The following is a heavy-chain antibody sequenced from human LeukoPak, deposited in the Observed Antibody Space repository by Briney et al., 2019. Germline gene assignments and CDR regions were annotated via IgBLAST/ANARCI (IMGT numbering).Heavy chain of an antibody. D-gene: IGHD2-2*02. Sequence: RTSETLSLTCAVYGGSFSGYYWSWIRQPPGKGLEWIGEINHSGSTNYNPSLKSRVTISVDTSKNQFSLKLSSVTAADTAVYYCARGRKRCGSTSCYRRNWFDPWGQGTLVTVSS. V-gene: IGHV4-34*01. J-gene: IGHJ5*02. CDR1: GGSFSGYY. CDR2: INHSGST. CDR3: ARGRKRCGSTSCYRRNWFDP.